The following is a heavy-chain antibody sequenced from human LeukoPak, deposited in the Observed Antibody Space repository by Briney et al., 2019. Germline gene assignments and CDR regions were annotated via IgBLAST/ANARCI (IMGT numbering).Heavy chain of an antibody. D-gene: IGHD3-22*01. CDR3: HHYYDSSGYYSLDY. J-gene: IGHJ4*02. CDR2: IYYSGST. CDR1: GGSISSYY. V-gene: IGHV4-59*08. Sequence: SETLSLTCTVSGGSISSYYWSWIRQPPGKGLEWIGYIYYSGSTNYNPSLKSRVTISVATSKNQFSLKVSSVTAADTAVYYCHHYYDSSGYYSLDYWGQGTLVTVSS.